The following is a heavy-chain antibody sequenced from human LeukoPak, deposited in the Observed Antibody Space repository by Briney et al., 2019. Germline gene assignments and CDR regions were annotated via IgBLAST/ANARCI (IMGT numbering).Heavy chain of an antibody. CDR3: ARNGLLAGYGMDV. CDR1: GFTFSSYA. Sequence: GRSLRLSCAASGFTFSSYAMHWVRQAPGKGLEWVAVISYDGSNKYYADSVKGRFTISRDNSKNTLYLQMNSLRAEDTAVYYCARNGLLAGYGMDVWGQGTTVTVSS. CDR2: ISYDGSNK. V-gene: IGHV3-30-3*01. D-gene: IGHD1-14*01. J-gene: IGHJ6*02.